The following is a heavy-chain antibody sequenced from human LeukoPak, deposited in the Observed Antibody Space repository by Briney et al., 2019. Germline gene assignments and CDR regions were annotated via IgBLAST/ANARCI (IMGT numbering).Heavy chain of an antibody. CDR3: ARDYYGSGSAFDY. CDR2: IIPIFGTA. D-gene: IGHD3-10*01. V-gene: IGHV1-69*05. CDR1: GGTFSSYA. J-gene: IGHJ4*02. Sequence: SVKVSCKASGGTFSSYAISWVRQAPGQGLEWMGRIIPIFGTANYAQKFQGRVTITTDESTSTAYMELSSLRSEDTAVYYCARDYYGSGSAFDYWGQGTLVTVSS.